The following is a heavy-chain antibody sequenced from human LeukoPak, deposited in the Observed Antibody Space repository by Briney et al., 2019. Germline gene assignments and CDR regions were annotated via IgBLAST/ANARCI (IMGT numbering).Heavy chain of an antibody. Sequence: SVKVSCKASGATFSDYALNRVRQAPGQGLEWMGVFIPILGTANSTQKFHDRLTITADMSTNTAYMELSSLRSEDTAVYFCAAIPVFGVVLHQEPVWGKGTTVTVSS. D-gene: IGHD3-3*01. CDR1: GATFSDYA. V-gene: IGHV1-69*10. J-gene: IGHJ6*04. CDR3: AAIPVFGVVLHQEPV. CDR2: FIPILGTA.